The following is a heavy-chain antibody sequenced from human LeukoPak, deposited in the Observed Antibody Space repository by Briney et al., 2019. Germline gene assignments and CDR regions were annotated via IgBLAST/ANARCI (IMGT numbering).Heavy chain of an antibody. CDR3: ARREMASTFDY. Sequence: SETLSLTCTVSGGSISSSSYYWGWIRQPPGKGLEWIGSIYHSGSTYYNPSLKSRVTISVDTSKNQFSLKLSSVTAADTAVYYCARREMASTFDYWGQGTLVTVSS. D-gene: IGHD5-24*01. V-gene: IGHV4-39*07. CDR1: GGSISSSSYY. CDR2: IYHSGST. J-gene: IGHJ4*02.